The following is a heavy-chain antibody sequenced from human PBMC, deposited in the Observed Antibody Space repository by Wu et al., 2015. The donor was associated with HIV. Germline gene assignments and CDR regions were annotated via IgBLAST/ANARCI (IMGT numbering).Heavy chain of an antibody. D-gene: IGHD3-10*01. CDR1: GYTFTDYF. J-gene: IGHJ4*02. V-gene: IGHV1-2*02. CDR3: ARGRDYGSGTYYNFDN. CDR2: TNVNTGGT. Sequence: QVQLVQSGAEVQKPGASVKVSCKASGYTFTDYFVHWVRQAPGQNFEWMGWTNVNTGGTNYAPKFQGRVTMTRDTSISTAYMEVNRLTSDDTAVYYCARGRDYGSGTYYNFDNWGQGTLVTVSS.